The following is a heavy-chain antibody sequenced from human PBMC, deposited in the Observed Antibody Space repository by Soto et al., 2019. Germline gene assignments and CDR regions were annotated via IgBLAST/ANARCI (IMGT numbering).Heavy chain of an antibody. J-gene: IGHJ4*02. CDR2: INIDGIT. Sequence: PGGSLRLSCAASGFTFSSYWMHWVRQAPGKGLVWVSRINIDGITSYADSVKGRFTISRDNAKNTLYLQMNTLGADDTAVYYCAKDRARLRFSWDSSGYFGTVFWGPGTLVTVSS. CDR1: GFTFSSYW. V-gene: IGHV3-74*01. D-gene: IGHD3-22*01. CDR3: AKDRARLRFSWDSSGYFGTVF.